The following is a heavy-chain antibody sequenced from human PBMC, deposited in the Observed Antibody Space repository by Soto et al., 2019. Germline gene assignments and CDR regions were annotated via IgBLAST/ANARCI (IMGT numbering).Heavy chain of an antibody. Sequence: GGSLRLSCAASGFTFSDYYMSWIRQAPGKGLEGVSYISSSGSTIYYADSVKGRFTISRDNAKNSLYLQMNSLRAEDTAVYYCARARDIVVLPSAWSGYYYYYTDVWGKGTTVTVSS. V-gene: IGHV3-11*01. CDR1: GFTFSDYY. CDR3: ARARDIVVLPSAWSGYYYYYTDV. D-gene: IGHD2-2*01. CDR2: ISSSGSTI. J-gene: IGHJ6*03.